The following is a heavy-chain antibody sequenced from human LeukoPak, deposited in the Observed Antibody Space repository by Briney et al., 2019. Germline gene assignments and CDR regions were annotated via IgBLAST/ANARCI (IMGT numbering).Heavy chain of an antibody. CDR3: AKDRHPVRDGYNYYFDY. D-gene: IGHD5-24*01. J-gene: IGHJ4*02. V-gene: IGHV3-11*01. CDR1: GFTFSDYY. Sequence: GGSLRLSCAASGFTFSDYYMSWIRQAPGKGLEWVSYISSSGSTIYYADSVKGRFTISRDNAKNSLYLQMNSLRAEDTALYYCAKDRHPVRDGYNYYFDYWGQGTLVTVSS. CDR2: ISSSGSTI.